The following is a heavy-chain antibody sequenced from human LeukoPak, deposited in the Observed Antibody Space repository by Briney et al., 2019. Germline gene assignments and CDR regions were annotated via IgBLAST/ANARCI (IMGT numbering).Heavy chain of an antibody. D-gene: IGHD5-12*01. J-gene: IGHJ3*02. CDR3: ARDQNSYSAYDLSAFDI. V-gene: IGHV1-69*13. CDR1: GGTFSSYA. Sequence: SVKVSCKASGGTFSSYAISWVRQAPGQGLEWMGGIIPIFGTANYAQKFQGRVTITADESTSTAYMELSSLRSEDTAVYYCARDQNSYSAYDLSAFDIWGQGTMVTVSS. CDR2: IIPIFGTA.